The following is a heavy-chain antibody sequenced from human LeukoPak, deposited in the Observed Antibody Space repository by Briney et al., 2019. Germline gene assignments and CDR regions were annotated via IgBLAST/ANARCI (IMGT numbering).Heavy chain of an antibody. J-gene: IGHJ4*02. V-gene: IGHV3-30*02. Sequence: PGGSLRLSCAASGFLFSSFGMHWVRQAPGKGLEWVAFIHHDGITKFYGDSVRGRFTISRDNSRNTLYVQMDSLRNDDTAVYYCAKEAVVPPDLDVWGQGDLDSVSS. CDR3: AKEAVVPPDLDV. D-gene: IGHD2-15*01. CDR2: IHHDGITK. CDR1: GFLFSSFG.